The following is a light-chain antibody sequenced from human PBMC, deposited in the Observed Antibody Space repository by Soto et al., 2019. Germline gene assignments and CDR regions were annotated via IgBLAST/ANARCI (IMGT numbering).Light chain of an antibody. Sequence: QAVVTQPPSASGTPGQRVTISCSGSSSNIGSNTVNWYQQLPGTAPKLLIYSNNQRPSGVPDRFSGSKSGTSASLAISGLQSEDEADYYCAAWDDSLTFGGGTQLTVL. CDR1: SSNIGSNT. J-gene: IGLJ3*02. CDR2: SNN. CDR3: AAWDDSLT. V-gene: IGLV1-44*01.